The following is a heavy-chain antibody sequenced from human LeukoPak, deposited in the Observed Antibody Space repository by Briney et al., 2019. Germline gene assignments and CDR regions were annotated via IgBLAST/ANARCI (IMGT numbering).Heavy chain of an antibody. J-gene: IGHJ5*02. D-gene: IGHD1-26*01. V-gene: IGHV1-2*02. CDR2: INPNSGGT. Sequence: GASVKVSCKASGYTFTGYYMHWVRQAPGQGLEWMGWINPNSGGTNYVQKLQGRVTMTRDASISTAYMELSRLRSDDTAVYYCAREEIIVGATTGNWFDPWGQGTLVTVSS. CDR3: AREEIIVGATTGNWFDP. CDR1: GYTFTGYY.